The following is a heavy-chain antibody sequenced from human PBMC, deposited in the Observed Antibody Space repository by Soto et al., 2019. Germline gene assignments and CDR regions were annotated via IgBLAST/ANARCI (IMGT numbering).Heavy chain of an antibody. D-gene: IGHD5-18*01. CDR3: ARLTMRYSYGNGPIDY. CDR1: GGTFSSYA. CDR2: IIPIFGTA. J-gene: IGHJ4*02. V-gene: IGHV1-69*13. Sequence: ASVKVSCKASGGTFSSYAISWVRQAPGQGLEWMGGIIPIFGTANYAQKFQGRVTITADESTSTAYMELSSLRSEDTAAYYCARLTMRYSYGNGPIDYWGQRNLVAVSS.